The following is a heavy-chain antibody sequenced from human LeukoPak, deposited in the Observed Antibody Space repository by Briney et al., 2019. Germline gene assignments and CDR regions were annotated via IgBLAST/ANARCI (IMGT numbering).Heavy chain of an antibody. CDR2: ISASTSTI. J-gene: IGHJ4*02. Sequence: QSGGSLRLSCAASGFTFSSYWMSWVRQAPGKGLEWVSYISASTSTIYYADSVKGRFTVSRDNAKNSLYLEMNSLRAEDTAAYYCARGRPTFYDYPSDSWGQGTLVTVSS. D-gene: IGHD2/OR15-2a*01. V-gene: IGHV3-48*01. CDR1: GFTFSSYW. CDR3: ARGRPTFYDYPSDS.